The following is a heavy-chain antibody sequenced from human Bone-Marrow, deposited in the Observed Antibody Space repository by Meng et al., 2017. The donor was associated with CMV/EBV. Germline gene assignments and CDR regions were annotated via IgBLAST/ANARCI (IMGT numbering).Heavy chain of an antibody. D-gene: IGHD2-21*01. CDR3: ARVKAAAHEMMVITLDY. J-gene: IGHJ4*02. V-gene: IGHV3-30*09. CDR1: GFTFNDYA. Sequence: GESLKISCATSGFTFNDYAFHWVRQAPGKGLEWVAFISYDGSNKYYADSVKGRFAISRDSSRNTLYLQMNSLRAEDTAMYYCARVKAAAHEMMVITLDYCGQGSLVTVSS. CDR2: ISYDGSNK.